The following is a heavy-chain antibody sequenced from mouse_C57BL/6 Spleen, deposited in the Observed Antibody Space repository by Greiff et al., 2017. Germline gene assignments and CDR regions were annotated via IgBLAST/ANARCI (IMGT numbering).Heavy chain of an antibody. D-gene: IGHD1-1*01. CDR3: ARNWYYGSSYDYAMDY. V-gene: IGHV2-2*01. Sequence: VQLQQSGPGLVQPSQSLSITCTVSGFSLTSYGVHWVRQSPGKGLEWLGVIWSGGSTDYNAAFISRLSISKDNSKSQVFFKMNSLQADDTAIYYCARNWYYGSSYDYAMDYWGQGTSVTVSS. CDR2: IWSGGST. J-gene: IGHJ4*01. CDR1: GFSLTSYG.